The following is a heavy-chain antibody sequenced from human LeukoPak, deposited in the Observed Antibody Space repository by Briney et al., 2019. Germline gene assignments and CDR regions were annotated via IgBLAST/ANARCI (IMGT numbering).Heavy chain of an antibody. V-gene: IGHV4-59*01. CDR1: GGSISSYY. J-gene: IGHJ5*01. D-gene: IGHD6-19*01. CDR3: ARAFSSGWYPYSIGGLWFDS. Sequence: SETLSLTSTVAGGSISSYYWSWIRQPPGKGLGWIGNIYYTGSTNYHPSLKGRVTISVDTSKNQFSLKLSSVTAADTAVYYCARAFSSGWYPYSIGGLWFDSWGQGTLVTVSS. CDR2: IYYTGST.